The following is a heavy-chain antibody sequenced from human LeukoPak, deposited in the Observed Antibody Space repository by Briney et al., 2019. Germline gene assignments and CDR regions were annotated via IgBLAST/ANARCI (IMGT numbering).Heavy chain of an antibody. CDR2: IYYSGST. V-gene: IGHV4-59*01. J-gene: IGHJ4*02. CDR3: ARDDGFLAFDY. D-gene: IGHD4-17*01. Sequence: SETLSLTCTVSGGSISSYYWSWIRQPPGKGLEWIGYIYYSGSTNYNPSLKSRVTISVDTSKNQFSLKLSSVTAADTAVYYCARDDGFLAFDYWGQGTLVTVSS. CDR1: GGSISSYY.